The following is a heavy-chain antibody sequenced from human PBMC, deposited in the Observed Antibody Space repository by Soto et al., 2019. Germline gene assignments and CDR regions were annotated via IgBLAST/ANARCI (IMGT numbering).Heavy chain of an antibody. V-gene: IGHV1-18*01. CDR3: ARGVGSGTSYNQYNWFDP. CDR2: INTYNGNT. J-gene: IGHJ5*02. CDR1: GYTFTNYG. Sequence: GASVKVSCKASGYTFTNYGISWVRQAPGQGLEWMGWINTYNGNTNHAQKLQGRVTMTTDTSTSTAYMELRSLRSDDTAVYYCARGVGSGTSYNQYNWFDPWRHATLVTVS. D-gene: IGHD3-10*01.